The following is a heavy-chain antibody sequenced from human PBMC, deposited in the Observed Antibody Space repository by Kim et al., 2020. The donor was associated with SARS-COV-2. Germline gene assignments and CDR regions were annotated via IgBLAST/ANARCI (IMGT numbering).Heavy chain of an antibody. D-gene: IGHD3-3*01. J-gene: IGHJ5*02. CDR2: IIPIFGTA. CDR3: ARITAYYDFWSGYNLNANWFDP. V-gene: IGHV1-69*13. Sequence: SVKVSCKASGGTFSSYAISWVRQAPGQGLEWMGGIIPIFGTANYAQKFQGRVTITADESTSTAYMELSSLRSEDTAVYYCARITAYYDFWSGYNLNANWFDPWGQGTLVTVSS. CDR1: GGTFSSYA.